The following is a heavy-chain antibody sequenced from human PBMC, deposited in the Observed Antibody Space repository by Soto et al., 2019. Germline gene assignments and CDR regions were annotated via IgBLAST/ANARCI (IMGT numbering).Heavy chain of an antibody. CDR1: GYSFTSDW. J-gene: IGHJ1*01. CDR3: ARLTVGYSYGYARAEYFQH. Sequence: PGESLKISCKGSGYSFTSDWIGWVRQMPGKGLEWMGIIYPGDSDTRYSPSFQGQVTISADKSISTAYLQWSSLKASDTAMYYCARLTVGYSYGYARAEYFQHWGQGTLVTVSS. CDR2: IYPGDSDT. D-gene: IGHD5-18*01. V-gene: IGHV5-51*01.